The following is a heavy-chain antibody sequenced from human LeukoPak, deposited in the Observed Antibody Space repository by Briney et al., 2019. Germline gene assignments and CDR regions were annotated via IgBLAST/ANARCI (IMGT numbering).Heavy chain of an antibody. J-gene: IGHJ4*02. CDR1: GYTFTSYG. CDR2: ISAYNGNT. V-gene: IGHV1-18*01. Sequence: ASVKVSCKASGYTFTSYGISWVRQAPGQGLEWMGWISAYNGNTNYAQKLQGRVTMTTDTSTSTAYMELRSLRSDDTAVYSCARVSLVATIGIAAAGTGDYWGQGTLVTVSS. CDR3: ARVSLVATIGIAAAGTGDY. D-gene: IGHD6-13*01.